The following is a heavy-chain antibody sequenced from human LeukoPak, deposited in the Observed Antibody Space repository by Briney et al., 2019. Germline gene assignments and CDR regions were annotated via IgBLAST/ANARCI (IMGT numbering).Heavy chain of an antibody. D-gene: IGHD3-16*02. Sequence: SETLSLTCTVSGGSISSYYWSWIRQPPGKGLEWIGYIYYSGSTNYNPSLKSRVTISVDTPKNQFSLKLSSVTAADTAVYYCARDIYDCVWGSYPLWGRGTLVTVSS. CDR3: ARDIYDCVWGSYPL. V-gene: IGHV4-59*01. J-gene: IGHJ4*02. CDR2: IYYSGST. CDR1: GGSISSYY.